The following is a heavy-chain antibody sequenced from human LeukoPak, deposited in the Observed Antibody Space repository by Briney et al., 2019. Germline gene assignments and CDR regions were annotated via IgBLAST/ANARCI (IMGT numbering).Heavy chain of an antibody. CDR2: ISGGGDST. J-gene: IGHJ5*02. CDR3: AKTGAGGWSNWFDP. CDR1: GCTFTYYA. D-gene: IGHD6-19*01. Sequence: GGSLRLSCAASGCTFTYYAMTWVRQAPGKELEWVSVISGGGDSTYYADSVKGRFTISRDNSKNTLYLQMNGLRAEDTAIYYCAKTGAGGWSNWFDPGGQGTLVTVSS. V-gene: IGHV3-23*01.